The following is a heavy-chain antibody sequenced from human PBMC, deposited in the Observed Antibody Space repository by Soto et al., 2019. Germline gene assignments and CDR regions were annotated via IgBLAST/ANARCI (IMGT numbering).Heavy chain of an antibody. CDR1: GFTFSSCA. D-gene: IGHD3-3*01. Sequence: QVQLVESGGGVVQPGRSLRLSCAASGFTFSSCAMHWVRQAPGKGLEWVAVISYDGSNKYYADSVKGRFTVSRDNTKNTVYLQGNSLRAEDTAVYYCARDKRDLRFLEWSYYFDYWGQGTLVTVSS. CDR2: ISYDGSNK. CDR3: ARDKRDLRFLEWSYYFDY. J-gene: IGHJ4*02. V-gene: IGHV3-30-3*01.